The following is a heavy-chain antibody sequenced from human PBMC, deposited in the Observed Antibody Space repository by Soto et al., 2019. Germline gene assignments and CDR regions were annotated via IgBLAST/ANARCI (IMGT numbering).Heavy chain of an antibody. J-gene: IGHJ4*02. V-gene: IGHV4-30-4*01. CDR3: ARDVTYDYGHYGVY. Sequence: SETLSLTCTVSGGSISSGDYYWSWIRQPPGKGLEWIGYIYYSGSTYYNPSLKSRVTISVDTSKNQFSLKLSSVTAADTAVYYCARDVTYDYGHYGVYWGQGTLVTVPQ. CDR1: GGSISSGDYY. CDR2: IYYSGST. D-gene: IGHD4-17*01.